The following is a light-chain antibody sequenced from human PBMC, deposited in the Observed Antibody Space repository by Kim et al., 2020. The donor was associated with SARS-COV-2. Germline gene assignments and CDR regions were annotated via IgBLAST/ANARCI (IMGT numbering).Light chain of an antibody. CDR2: GNN. CDR1: NTNFGAVYD. J-gene: IGLJ2*01. V-gene: IGLV1-40*01. Sequence: GQKVTTPGSGNNTNFGAVYDLHWYQQLPGPAPKLLIFGNNNRPSGVPDRFSGSRSGTSASLAITGLQAEDEADYYCQSYDYSLSGVFGGGTQLTVL. CDR3: QSYDYSLSGV.